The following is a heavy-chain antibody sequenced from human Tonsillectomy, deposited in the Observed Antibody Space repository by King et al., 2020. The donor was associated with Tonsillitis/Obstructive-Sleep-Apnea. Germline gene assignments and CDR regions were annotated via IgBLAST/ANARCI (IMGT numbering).Heavy chain of an antibody. CDR1: GFTFSSYS. CDR3: ARGRGDGYNSFDY. Sequence: VQLVESGGGLVKPGGSLRLSCAASGFTFSSYSMNWVRQAPGKGLEWVSSISSSSSYIYYADSVKGRFTISRDNAKNSLYLQMNSLRAEDTAVYYCARGRGDGYNSFDYWGQGTLVTVSS. CDR2: ISSSSSYI. V-gene: IGHV3-21*01. D-gene: IGHD5-24*01. J-gene: IGHJ4*02.